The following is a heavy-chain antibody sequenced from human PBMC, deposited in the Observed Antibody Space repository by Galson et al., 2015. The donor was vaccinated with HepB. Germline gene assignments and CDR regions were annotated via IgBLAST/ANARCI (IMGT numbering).Heavy chain of an antibody. CDR2: IIPILGIA. V-gene: IGHV1-69*02. D-gene: IGHD3-22*01. CDR1: GGTFSSYT. Sequence: SVKVSCKASGGTFSSYTISWVRQAPGQGLEWMGRIIPILGIANYAQKFQGRVTITADKSTSTAYMELSSLRSEDTAVYYCATGKPSGSYYDSSGYPLCEVDYWGQGTLVTVSS. J-gene: IGHJ4*02. CDR3: ATGKPSGSYYDSSGYPLCEVDY.